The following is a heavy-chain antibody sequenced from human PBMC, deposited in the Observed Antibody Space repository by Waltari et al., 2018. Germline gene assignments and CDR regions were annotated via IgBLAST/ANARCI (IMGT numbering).Heavy chain of an antibody. CDR1: GFTFSRYA. CDR2: MSGSGGST. CDR3: VSGWYNGY. Sequence: EVQLLESGGGLVQPGGSLRLSCAASGFTFSRYAMSWVRQAPGKGLEWVSSMSGSGGSTYYADAVKGRVTISRDNAKNTLYLQMNSLRAEDTAVYYCVSGWYNGYWGQGTLVTVSS. V-gene: IGHV3-23*01. J-gene: IGHJ4*02. D-gene: IGHD6-19*01.